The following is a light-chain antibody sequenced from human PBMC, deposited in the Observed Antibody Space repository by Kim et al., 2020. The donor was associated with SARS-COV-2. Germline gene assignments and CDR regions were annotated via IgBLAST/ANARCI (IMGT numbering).Light chain of an antibody. CDR1: QDISTH. CDR2: DAS. J-gene: IGKJ3*01. V-gene: IGKV1-33*01. CDR3: QHYDVRPPFT. Sequence: DIQLTQSPSSLSASIGDRVTITCQASQDISTHLNWYQQKPGKAPELLISDASTLEYGVPSRFSGSGSGTDFTFTISRLKPEDIASYYCQHYDVRPPFTFGPGTKVDIK.